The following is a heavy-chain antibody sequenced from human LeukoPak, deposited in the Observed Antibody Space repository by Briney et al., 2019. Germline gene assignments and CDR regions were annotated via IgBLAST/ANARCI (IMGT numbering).Heavy chain of an antibody. CDR1: GYTFTGYY. D-gene: IGHD6-13*01. CDR3: ARRRQAGREQLEY. Sequence: ASVTVSCKASGYTFTGYYMHWVRQAPGQGRDGVGWINPNSGGTNYAQKFQGRVTMTRDTSISTAYMELSRLRSDDTAVYYCARRRQAGREQLEYWGQGTLVTVSS. V-gene: IGHV1-2*02. CDR2: INPNSGGT. J-gene: IGHJ4*02.